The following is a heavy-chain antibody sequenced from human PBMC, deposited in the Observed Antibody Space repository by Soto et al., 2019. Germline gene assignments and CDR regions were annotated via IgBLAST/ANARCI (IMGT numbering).Heavy chain of an antibody. CDR1: VCGYTGYY. Sequence: ASVQGSWQASVCGYTGYYRHWGRQDTGQGLEWMGIINPSGGSTSYAQKFQGRVTMTRDTSTSTVYMELSSLKSEDTAVYYCALITGYCSGGSCRTPDDAFDIWGQGTMVTVSS. V-gene: IGHV1-46*01. J-gene: IGHJ3*02. CDR3: ALITGYCSGGSCRTPDDAFDI. D-gene: IGHD2-15*01. CDR2: INPSGGST.